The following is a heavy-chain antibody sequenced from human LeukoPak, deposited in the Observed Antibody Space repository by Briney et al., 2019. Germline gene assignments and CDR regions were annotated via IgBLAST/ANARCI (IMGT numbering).Heavy chain of an antibody. Sequence: SVKVSCKASGGTLSSYAISWVRQAPGQGLEWMGGIIPIFGTANYAQKFQGRVTITADKSTSTAYMELSSLRSEDTAVYYCARVRDTMVRGVIHYYYYGMDVWGKGTTVTVSS. CDR2: IIPIFGTA. CDR1: GGTLSSYA. D-gene: IGHD3-10*01. CDR3: ARVRDTMVRGVIHYYYYGMDV. J-gene: IGHJ6*04. V-gene: IGHV1-69*06.